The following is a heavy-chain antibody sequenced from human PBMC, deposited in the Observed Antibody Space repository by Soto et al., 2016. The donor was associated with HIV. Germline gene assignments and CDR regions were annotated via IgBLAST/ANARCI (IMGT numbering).Heavy chain of an antibody. CDR3: AKDADVDIVATTRYYYYGMDV. V-gene: IGHV3-23*01. CDR1: GFTFSSYA. CDR2: ISGSGGST. J-gene: IGHJ6*02. D-gene: IGHD5-12*01. Sequence: EVQLLESGGGLVQPGGSLRLSCAASGFTFSSYAMSWVRQAPGKGLEWVSVISGSGGSTYYADSVKGRFTISRGNSKKMLYLQMNSLRAEDTAVYYCAKDADVDIVATTRYYYYGMDVWGQGTTVTVSS.